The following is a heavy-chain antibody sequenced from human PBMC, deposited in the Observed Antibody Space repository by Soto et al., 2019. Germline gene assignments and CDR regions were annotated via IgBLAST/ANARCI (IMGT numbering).Heavy chain of an antibody. D-gene: IGHD3-22*01. CDR1: GGSISSGYYY. Sequence: SETLSLTCSVSGGSISSGYYYWSWIRQPPGKGLEWIGYIYYSGSTYYNPSLKSRVTISVDTSKNQFSLKLSSVTAADTAVYYCARDRRGHSGYYSYGMDVWGQGTTVTVSS. CDR3: ARDRRGHSGYYSYGMDV. V-gene: IGHV4-30-4*01. CDR2: IYYSGST. J-gene: IGHJ6*02.